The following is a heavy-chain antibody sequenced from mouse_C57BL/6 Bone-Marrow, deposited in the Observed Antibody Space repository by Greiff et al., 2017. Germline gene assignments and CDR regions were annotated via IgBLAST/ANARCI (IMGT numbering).Heavy chain of an antibody. CDR3: AREGLGFAY. J-gene: IGHJ3*01. V-gene: IGHV1-19*01. Sequence: EVQLQQSGPVLVKPGASVKMSCKASGYTFPDYYMNWVKQSHGKSLEWIGVINPYNGGTSYNQKFKGKATLTVDKSSSTAYMELNSLTSEDSAVYYCAREGLGFAYWGQGTLVTVSA. CDR1: GYTFPDYY. D-gene: IGHD3-3*01. CDR2: INPYNGGT.